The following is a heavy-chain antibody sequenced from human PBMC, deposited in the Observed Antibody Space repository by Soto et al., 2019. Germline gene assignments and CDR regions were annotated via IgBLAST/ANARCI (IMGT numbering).Heavy chain of an antibody. Sequence: GASVKVSCKASGYSFTSYYMHWVRQAPGQGLEWMGIINPNSGNTGYAQKFQGRVTMTRNTSISTAYMELSSLRSEDTAVYYCARTLYGDNVDYWSEGTLVT. J-gene: IGHJ4*02. CDR3: ARTLYGDNVDY. CDR2: INPNSGNT. D-gene: IGHD4-17*01. CDR1: GYSFTSYY. V-gene: IGHV1-8*02.